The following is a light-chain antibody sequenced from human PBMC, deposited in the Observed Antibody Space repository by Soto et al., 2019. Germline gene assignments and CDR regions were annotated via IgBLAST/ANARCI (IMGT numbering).Light chain of an antibody. CDR1: QTVGVR. J-gene: IGKJ1*01. Sequence: EIVLTQSPATLSSSPGERATLSCRASQTVGVRLAWYQHKPRQAPRLIIYEASNRAAGIPARFSGSGSGTDFTLTITSLEPEDFAFYYCHQRQRWPRTFGQGTKVEIK. CDR2: EAS. V-gene: IGKV3-11*01. CDR3: HQRQRWPRT.